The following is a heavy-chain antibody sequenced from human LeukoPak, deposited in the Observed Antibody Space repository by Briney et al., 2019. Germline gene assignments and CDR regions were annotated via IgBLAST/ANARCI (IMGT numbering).Heavy chain of an antibody. Sequence: GGSLRLSCAASGFSFSDFSMNWVRQAPGKGLEWASYITSSSNTIYYADSVKGRFTISRDNAKNSLYLQMNSLRDEDTAVYYCARDGTDKIVAPRCFDYWGQGTLVTVSA. J-gene: IGHJ4*02. D-gene: IGHD3-22*01. CDR1: GFSFSDFS. CDR2: ITSSSNTI. CDR3: ARDGTDKIVAPRCFDY. V-gene: IGHV3-48*02.